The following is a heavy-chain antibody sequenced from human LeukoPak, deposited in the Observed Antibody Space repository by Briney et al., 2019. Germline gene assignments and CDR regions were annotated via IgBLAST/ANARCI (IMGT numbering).Heavy chain of an antibody. V-gene: IGHV3-7*04. CDR2: IKYDGSET. J-gene: IGHJ4*02. CDR3: ARDSTLSNY. D-gene: IGHD3-16*01. Sequence: PGGAVRLSCAASGLTFSSYWMTWVRQAPGKGLEWVATIKYDGSETYYVDSVRGRFSISRDNAKNSLYLQMNSLSAEDTAVYYCARDSTLSNYWGQGTLVTVSS. CDR1: GLTFSSYW.